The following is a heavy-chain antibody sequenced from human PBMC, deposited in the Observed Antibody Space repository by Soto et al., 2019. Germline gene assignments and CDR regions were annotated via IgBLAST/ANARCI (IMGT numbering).Heavy chain of an antibody. CDR3: ARDPPDDSSGYYSLDY. Sequence: QVQLVESGGVVVQPGRSLRLSCAASGFTFNYGMHWVRQAPGKGLEWVAVMWSEGGNKYYADSVKGRFTISRDNSKNTLYLQMNSLRAEDTAVYYCARDPPDDSSGYYSLDYWGQGTLVTVSS. D-gene: IGHD3-22*01. CDR1: GFTFNYG. V-gene: IGHV3-33*01. J-gene: IGHJ4*02. CDR2: MWSEGGNK.